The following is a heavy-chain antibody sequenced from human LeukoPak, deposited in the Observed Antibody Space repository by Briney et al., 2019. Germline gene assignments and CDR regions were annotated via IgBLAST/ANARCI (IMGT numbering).Heavy chain of an antibody. V-gene: IGHV3-15*01. Sequence: GGSLRLSCAASGSTFSHAWMSWVRQAPGKGLEWVARVKSKAHGETTDYAAPVKGRFTISRDDSKNTLYLQMNSLNTEGTAVYFCTTLGFDPWGQGTLVTVSS. CDR3: TTLGFDP. J-gene: IGHJ5*02. CDR2: VKSKAHGETT. CDR1: GSTFSHAW.